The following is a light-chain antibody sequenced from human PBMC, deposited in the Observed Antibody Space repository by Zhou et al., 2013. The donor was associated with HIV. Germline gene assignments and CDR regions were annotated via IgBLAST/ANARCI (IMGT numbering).Light chain of an antibody. J-gene: IGKJ1*01. V-gene: IGKV1-9*01. CDR1: QDINNH. CDR2: AAS. Sequence: IQLTQSPSSLSASLGDRVTISCRASQDINNHLSWYQQRPGRAPKLLMYAASTLQTGVPSRFSGRGSGTDFTLTINGLQPEDFATYYCQQYYSYPSTFGQGTDLEIK. CDR3: QQYYSYPST.